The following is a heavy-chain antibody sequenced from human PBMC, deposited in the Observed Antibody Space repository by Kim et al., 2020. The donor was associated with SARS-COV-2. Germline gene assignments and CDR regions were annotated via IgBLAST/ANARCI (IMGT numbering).Heavy chain of an antibody. V-gene: IGHV1-69*13. Sequence: SVKVSCKASGGTFSSYAISWVRQAPGQGLEWMGGIIPIFGTANYAQKFQGRVTITADESTSTAYMELSSLRSEDTAVYYCAREQGLRFLEWSDPWGQGTLVTVSS. D-gene: IGHD3-3*01. J-gene: IGHJ5*02. CDR3: AREQGLRFLEWSDP. CDR2: IIPIFGTA. CDR1: GGTFSSYA.